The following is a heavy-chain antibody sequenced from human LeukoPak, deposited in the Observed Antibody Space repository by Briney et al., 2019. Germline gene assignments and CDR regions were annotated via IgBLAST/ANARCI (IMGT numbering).Heavy chain of an antibody. J-gene: IGHJ6*03. CDR1: GFTFSSYS. CDR2: ISSSSSTI. CDR3: AREGYDFWSGPYYYYMDV. D-gene: IGHD3-3*01. Sequence: PGGSLRLSCAASGFTFSSYSMNWVRQAPGKGLEWVSYISSSSSTIYYADSVKGRFTISRDNAKNSLYLQMNSLRAEDTAVYYCAREGYDFWSGPYYYYMDVWGKGTTVTVSS. V-gene: IGHV3-48*01.